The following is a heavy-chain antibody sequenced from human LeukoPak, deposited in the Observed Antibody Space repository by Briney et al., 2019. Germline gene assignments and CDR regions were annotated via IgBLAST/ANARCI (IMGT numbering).Heavy chain of an antibody. CDR3: ARDVRQLWSSDY. CDR2: IWFDGKNE. V-gene: IGHV3-33*01. J-gene: IGHJ4*02. D-gene: IGHD5-18*01. CDR1: GFTFSSYG. Sequence: PGGSLRLSCAASGFTFSSYGMHWVRQAPGKGLEWVADIWFDGKNEHFADSVKGRFTISGDNSKNTMYLQINSLRAEDTAMFYCARDVRQLWSSDYWGQGTLATVSS.